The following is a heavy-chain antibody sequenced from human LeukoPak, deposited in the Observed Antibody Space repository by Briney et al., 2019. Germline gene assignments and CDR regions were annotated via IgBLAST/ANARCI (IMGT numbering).Heavy chain of an antibody. CDR1: GFTFSSYS. CDR2: ISSSSSYI. V-gene: IGHV3-21*04. D-gene: IGHD2-2*01. J-gene: IGHJ5*02. Sequence: PGGSLRLSCAASGFTFSSYSMNWVRQAPGKGLEWVSSISSSSSYIYYADSVKGRFTISRDNAKNSLYLQMNSLRAEDTAVYYCARDDFIGYCSSTSCLNWFDPWGQGTLVTVSS. CDR3: ARDDFIGYCSSTSCLNWFDP.